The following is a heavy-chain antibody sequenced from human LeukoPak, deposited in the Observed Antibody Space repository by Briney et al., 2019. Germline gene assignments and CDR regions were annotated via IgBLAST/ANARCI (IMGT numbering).Heavy chain of an antibody. CDR3: TTDLGVGATFSFDY. J-gene: IGHJ4*02. D-gene: IGHD1-26*01. CDR1: GFTFSNAW. V-gene: IGHV3-15*01. Sequence: GGSLRLSCAASGFTFSNAWMSWVRQAPGKGLEWVGRIKSKTDGGTTDYAAPVKGRFTISRDDSKNTLYLQMNSLKTEDTAVYYCTTDLGVGATFSFDYWGQGTLVTVSS. CDR2: IKSKTDGGTT.